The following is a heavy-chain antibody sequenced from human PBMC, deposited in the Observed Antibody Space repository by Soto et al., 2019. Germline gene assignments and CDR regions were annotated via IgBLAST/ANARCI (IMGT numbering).Heavy chain of an antibody. J-gene: IGHJ5*02. Sequence: GASVKVSCKASGGTFSSYTISWVRQAPGQGLEWMGRIIPILGIANYAQKFQGRVTITADKSTSTAYMELSSLRSEDTAVYYCARGRPNLDLTSYTWTPRLENRLDPWGQETLVTVP. CDR3: ARGRPNLDLTSYTWTPRLENRLDP. D-gene: IGHD1-20*01. V-gene: IGHV1-69*02. CDR1: GGTFSSYT. CDR2: IIPILGIA.